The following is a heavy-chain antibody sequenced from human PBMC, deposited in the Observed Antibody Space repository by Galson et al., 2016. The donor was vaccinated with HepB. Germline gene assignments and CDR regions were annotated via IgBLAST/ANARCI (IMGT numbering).Heavy chain of an antibody. Sequence: SLRLSCAASGFTFSPYSMNWVRQAPGKGLEWVSSIIVSSYFHYADSVKGRFTISRDNAKNSLFLQMNSLRVEDTAVYYCARIMYDNVRGIPRGAFDIWGRGTMVTVSA. CDR3: ARIMYDNVRGIPRGAFDI. CDR1: GFTFSPYS. V-gene: IGHV3-21*01. J-gene: IGHJ3*02. D-gene: IGHD3-16*01. CDR2: IIVSSYF.